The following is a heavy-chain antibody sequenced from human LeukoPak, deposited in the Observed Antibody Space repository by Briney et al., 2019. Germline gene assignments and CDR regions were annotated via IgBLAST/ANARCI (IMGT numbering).Heavy chain of an antibody. J-gene: IGHJ4*02. CDR2: MNPNSGNT. V-gene: IGHV1-8*01. Sequence: ASVKVSCKASGYTFTSYDINWVRQATGQGLEWMGWMNPNSGNTGYAQKFQGRVTMTRDTSISTAYMELSRLRSDDTAVYYCARVLASSGWYNYWGQGTLVTVSS. CDR1: GYTFTSYD. CDR3: ARVLASSGWYNY. D-gene: IGHD6-19*01.